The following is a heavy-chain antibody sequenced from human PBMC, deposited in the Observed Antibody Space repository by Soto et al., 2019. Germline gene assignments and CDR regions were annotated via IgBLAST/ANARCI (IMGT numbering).Heavy chain of an antibody. Sequence: GGSLRLSCSVSGFSFSTHAMHWVRQAPGKGLQYVSSISHNGVSTYYADSVKGRFTISRDNSKNTLYLQMSSLRAEDTAVYYCVKHQWVDYWGRGALVTVSA. CDR3: VKHQWVDY. CDR2: ISHNGVST. CDR1: GFSFSTHA. D-gene: IGHD1-26*01. J-gene: IGHJ4*02. V-gene: IGHV3-64D*06.